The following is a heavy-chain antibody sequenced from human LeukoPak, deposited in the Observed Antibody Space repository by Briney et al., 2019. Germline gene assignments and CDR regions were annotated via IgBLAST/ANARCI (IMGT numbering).Heavy chain of an antibody. V-gene: IGHV3-30*18. CDR1: GFTFSSYG. CDR2: ISYDGSNK. D-gene: IGHD6-13*01. CDR3: AKVSGASSSWDFDY. J-gene: IGHJ4*02. Sequence: GGSLRLSCAASGFTFSSYGMHWVRQAPGKGLEWVAVISYDGSNKYYADSVKGRFTISRDNSKNTLYLQMNSLRAEDTAVYYCAKVSGASSSWDFDYWGQGTLVTVSS.